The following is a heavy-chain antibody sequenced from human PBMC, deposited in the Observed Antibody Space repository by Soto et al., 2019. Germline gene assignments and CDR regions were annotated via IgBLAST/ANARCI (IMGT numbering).Heavy chain of an antibody. D-gene: IGHD3-10*01. V-gene: IGHV3-30-3*01. CDR2: TGFDGSKQ. J-gene: IGHJ6*02. Sequence: GGSLRLSCAASGFNFNSFAMHWVRQAPGKGLEWVAVTGFDGSKQFYADSVKGRFTISRDNSKNTLYLQLNSLRAEDTAVYYCARDLFRSGTYYLDVWGQGTKVTFSS. CDR1: GFNFNSFA. CDR3: ARDLFRSGTYYLDV.